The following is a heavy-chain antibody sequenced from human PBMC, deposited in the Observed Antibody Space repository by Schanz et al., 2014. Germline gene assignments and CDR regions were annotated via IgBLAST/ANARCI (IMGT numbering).Heavy chain of an antibody. CDR3: AKVFHPYYGGNSFDY. CDR1: GFTFRSHG. D-gene: IGHD4-17*01. Sequence: QVQLVESGGGVVQPGRSLRLSCAASGFTFRSHGMHWVRQAPGKGLEWAAFIQHDGSRTYYTASLKGRVTISRDNSQNMVYVEMNSLRVEDTAVYYCAKVFHPYYGGNSFDYWGQGTLVPVSS. CDR2: IQHDGSRT. J-gene: IGHJ4*02. V-gene: IGHV3-30*18.